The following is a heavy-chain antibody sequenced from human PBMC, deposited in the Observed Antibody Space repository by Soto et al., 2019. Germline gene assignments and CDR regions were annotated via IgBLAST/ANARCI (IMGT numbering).Heavy chain of an antibody. J-gene: IGHJ3*02. D-gene: IGHD5-12*01. V-gene: IGHV1-46*01. CDR3: ASYVATGAFDI. CDR1: GYTFTSYY. CDR2: INPSGGST. Sequence: ASVKVSCKASGYTFTSYYMHWVRQAPGQGLEWMGIINPSGGSTSYAQKFQGRVTMTRDTSISTAYMELSSLRSEDTAVYYCASYVATGAFDIWGQGTMVTVSS.